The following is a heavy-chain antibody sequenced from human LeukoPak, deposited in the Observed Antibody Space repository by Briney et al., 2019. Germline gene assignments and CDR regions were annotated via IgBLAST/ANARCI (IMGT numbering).Heavy chain of an antibody. J-gene: IGHJ4*02. CDR3: ARQAGVPAASYFDY. CDR1: GGSFSGYY. Sequence: SETLSLTCAVYGGSFSGYYWSWIRQPPGKGLEWIGEINHSGSTNYNPSLKSRVTISVDTSKNQFSLNLSSVTAADTAAYYCARQAGVPAASYFDYWGQGTLVTVSS. V-gene: IGHV4-34*01. CDR2: INHSGST. D-gene: IGHD2-2*01.